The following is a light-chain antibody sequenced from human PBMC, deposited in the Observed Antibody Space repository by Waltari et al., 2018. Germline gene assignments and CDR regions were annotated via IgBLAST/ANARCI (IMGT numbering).Light chain of an antibody. CDR2: TAS. Sequence: IQMTQSPSYLSASVGDRVTITCRASQGISSSLVLYQQKAGESHNHLLYTASGLDSGVPSRFSRSGSETDYTLTISNLQPEDFATYYCQLYYIFPFTFGGGTKVDI. J-gene: IGKJ4*01. V-gene: IGKV1-NL1*01. CDR3: QLYYIFPFT. CDR1: QGISSS.